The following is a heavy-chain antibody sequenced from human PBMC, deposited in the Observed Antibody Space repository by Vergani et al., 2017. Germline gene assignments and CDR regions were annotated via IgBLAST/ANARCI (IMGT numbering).Heavy chain of an antibody. CDR3: ARGDYGILTGYRY. CDR1: GYTFSNYY. D-gene: IGHD3-9*01. V-gene: IGHV1-46*03. CDR2: INPSGGHT. Sequence: QVQVVQSGAEVKKSGASVKVSCKTSGYTFSNYYMHWVRQAPGQGLEWMGIINPSGGHTNYAQKFQGRVTMTRDTSTSTVYMELSSLRSEDTAIYYCARGDYGILTGYRYRDQGTLVTVSA. J-gene: IGHJ4*02.